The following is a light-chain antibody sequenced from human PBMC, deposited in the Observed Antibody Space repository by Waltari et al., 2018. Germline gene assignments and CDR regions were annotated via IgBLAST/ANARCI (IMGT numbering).Light chain of an antibody. CDR3: HQYNNGPPYN. CDR2: GAS. Sequence: DIVMTQSPATLSVSPGERSTLPCRASQSVTTNLAWYQQKPGQAPRLLIYGASTRATNIPARFSGSGSGTEFNLTISSLQSEDFAVYYCHQYNNGPPYNFGQGTKLEI. V-gene: IGKV3-15*01. CDR1: QSVTTN. J-gene: IGKJ2*01.